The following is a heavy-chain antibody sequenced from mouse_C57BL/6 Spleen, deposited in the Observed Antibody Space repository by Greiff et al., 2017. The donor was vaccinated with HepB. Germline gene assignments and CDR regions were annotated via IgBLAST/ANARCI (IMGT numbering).Heavy chain of an antibody. V-gene: IGHV7-4*01. D-gene: IGHD1-1*01. CDR1: GFTFTDYY. CDR3: VKETYYGSSYLHYYAMDY. Sequence: EVQRVESGGGLVQPGASLRLSCAASGFTFTDYYMSWVRQPPGKAPEWLALIRNKANGYTTEYTASVKGRFTISRDNSQNILYLQMNTLRAEDSATYYYVKETYYGSSYLHYYAMDYWGQGTSVTVSS. CDR2: IRNKANGYTT. J-gene: IGHJ4*01.